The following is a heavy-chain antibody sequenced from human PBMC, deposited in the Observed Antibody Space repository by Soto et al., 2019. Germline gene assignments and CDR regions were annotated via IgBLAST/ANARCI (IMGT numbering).Heavy chain of an antibody. J-gene: IGHJ4*02. CDR2: IYWDDDK. CDR3: AHIVVAGLGYYFDY. Sequence: QITLKESGPTLVKPTQTLTLTFTFSGFSLSSTRMAVGWIRQPPAKALECLALIYWDDDKRYSPFLKSRLTITKDTSKNQVVLTMSYMDPVDTARYYCAHIVVAGLGYYFDYWGQGTLVTVSS. V-gene: IGHV2-5*02. CDR1: GFSLSSTRMA. D-gene: IGHD6-19*01.